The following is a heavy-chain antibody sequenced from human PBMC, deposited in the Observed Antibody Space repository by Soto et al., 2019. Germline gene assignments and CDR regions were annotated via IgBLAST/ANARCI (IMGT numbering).Heavy chain of an antibody. V-gene: IGHV1-18*03. Sequence: GASVKVSCKASGYTFTSYGISWVRQAPGQGLEWMGWISAYNGNTYYANSVKGRFTISRDNSKNTLYLQMGSLRAEDMAVYYCARGPGYYFDYWGQGTLVTVSS. CDR2: ISAYNGNT. J-gene: IGHJ4*02. CDR3: ARGPGYYFDY. CDR1: GYTFTSYG.